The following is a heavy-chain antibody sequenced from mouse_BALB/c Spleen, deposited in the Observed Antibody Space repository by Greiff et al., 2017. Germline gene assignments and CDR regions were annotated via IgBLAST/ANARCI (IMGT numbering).Heavy chain of an antibody. V-gene: IGHV10-3*03. Sequence: EVMLVESGGGLVQPKGSLKLSCAASGFTFNTYAMHWVCQAPGKGLEWVARIRSKSNNYATYYADSVKDRFTISRDDSQSMLYLQMNNLKTEDTAMYYCVRENWYFDVWGAGTTVTVSS. J-gene: IGHJ1*01. CDR1: GFTFNTYA. CDR2: IRSKSNNYAT. CDR3: VRENWYFDV.